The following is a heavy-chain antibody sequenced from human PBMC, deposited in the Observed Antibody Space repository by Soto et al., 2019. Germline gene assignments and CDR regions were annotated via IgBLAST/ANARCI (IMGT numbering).Heavy chain of an antibody. CDR1: GYTFTSYG. CDR3: ARDPDTFGGVILMGYFDY. J-gene: IGHJ4*02. D-gene: IGHD3-16*01. Sequence: QVQLVQSGAEVKKPGASVKVSCKASGYTFTSYGISWVRQAPGQGLEWMGWISGYNGNTNYAQKVQGRVTMTADTSTSTAYMELRSLRYDDTAVYYCARDPDTFGGVILMGYFDYWGQGTLVTVSS. V-gene: IGHV1-18*01. CDR2: ISGYNGNT.